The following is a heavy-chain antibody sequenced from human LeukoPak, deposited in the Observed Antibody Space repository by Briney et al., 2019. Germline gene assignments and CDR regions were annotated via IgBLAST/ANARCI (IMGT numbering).Heavy chain of an antibody. D-gene: IGHD6-19*01. CDR3: ARDVSAGYSSGPEG. CDR1: GGTFSSYA. Sequence: ASVKVSCRASGGTFSSYAISWVRQAPGQGLEWMGRIIPILGIANYAQKFQGRVTITADKSTSTAYMELSSLRSEDTAVYYCARDVSAGYSSGPEGWGQGTLVTVSS. V-gene: IGHV1-69*04. CDR2: IIPILGIA. J-gene: IGHJ4*02.